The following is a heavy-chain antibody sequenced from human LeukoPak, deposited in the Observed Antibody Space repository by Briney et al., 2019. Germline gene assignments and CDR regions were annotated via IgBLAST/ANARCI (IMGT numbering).Heavy chain of an antibody. CDR2: ISGGGGST. J-gene: IGHJ4*02. CDR3: AKGGKWDVTPFDY. D-gene: IGHD1-26*01. V-gene: IGHV3-23*01. Sequence: GGSLRLSCADSGFTFSGYWMNWVRQAPGKGLEWVSTISGGGGSTYYADSVKGRFTISRDNSKNTLYLQVNSPRAEDTAVYYCAKGGKWDVTPFDYWGQGTLVTVSS. CDR1: GFTFSGYW.